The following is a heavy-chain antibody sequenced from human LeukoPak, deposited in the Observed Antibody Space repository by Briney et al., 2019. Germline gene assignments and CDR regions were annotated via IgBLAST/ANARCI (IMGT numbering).Heavy chain of an antibody. J-gene: IGHJ4*02. V-gene: IGHV3-23*01. CDR2: ISGSGSNT. CDR3: ARDATPTQLWFRGSFDY. Sequence: PGGSLRLSCAASDFTFTSYAMSWVRQAPGKGLEWVATISGSGSNTYYANSVKGRYSISRDNSKNTVYLQMNSLRAEDTAMYYCARDATPTQLWFRGSFDYWGLGALVTVAS. D-gene: IGHD5-18*01. CDR1: DFTFTSYA.